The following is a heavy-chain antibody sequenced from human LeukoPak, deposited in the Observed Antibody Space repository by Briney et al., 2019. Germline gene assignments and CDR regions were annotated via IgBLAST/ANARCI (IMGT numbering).Heavy chain of an antibody. J-gene: IGHJ3*02. CDR3: ARQETSSYNGAFDI. V-gene: IGHV3-7*01. Sequence: GGSLRLSCEASGLIFSSYWMGWVRQAPGKGLEWVANIKKDGSEMYYVDSVKGRFTISRDNAKNSLYLQMNSLRADDTAVYHCARQETSSYNGAFDIWGQGTMVTVSS. CDR1: GLIFSSYW. CDR2: IKKDGSEM. D-gene: IGHD1-26*01.